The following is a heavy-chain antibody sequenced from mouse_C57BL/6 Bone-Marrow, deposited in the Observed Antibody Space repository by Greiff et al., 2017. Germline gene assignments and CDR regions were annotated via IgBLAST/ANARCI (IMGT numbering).Heavy chain of an antibody. D-gene: IGHD1-1*01. CDR1: GFSLSTSGMG. J-gene: IGHJ1*03. Sequence: QVTLKECGPGILQSSQTLSLTCSFSGFSLSTSGMGVSWIRQPSGKGLEWLAHIYWDDDKRYNPSLKSRLTISKDTSRNQVFLKITSVDTADTATYYCARRPYYYGSSYWYFDVWGTGTTVTVSS. CDR3: ARRPYYYGSSYWYFDV. CDR2: IYWDDDK. V-gene: IGHV8-12*01.